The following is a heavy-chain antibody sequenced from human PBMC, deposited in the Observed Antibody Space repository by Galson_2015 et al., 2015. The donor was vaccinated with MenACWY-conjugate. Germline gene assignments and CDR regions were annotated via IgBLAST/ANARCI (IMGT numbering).Heavy chain of an antibody. D-gene: IGHD1-26*01. CDR2: ITGSGGNT. CDR1: GFYFSNCF. V-gene: IGHV3-23*01. J-gene: IGHJ4*02. CDR3: ARAVPSRGAEVSDY. Sequence: SLRLAGAASGFYFSNCFMSWVRQAPGKGLEWVSGITGSGGNTYYADSVQGRFTLFRDNSKKTLYLQMNSLRAEDTAVYFCARAVPSRGAEVSDYWGQGTLVTVSS.